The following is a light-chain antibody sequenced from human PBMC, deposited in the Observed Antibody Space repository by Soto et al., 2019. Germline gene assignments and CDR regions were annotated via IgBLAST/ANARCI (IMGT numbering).Light chain of an antibody. Sequence: EIVMTQSPATLSVSPGGRATLSCRASQSVSSNLAWYQQKPGQAPRLLIYGASTRATGIPARFSGSGSGTDFTLTISSLEPEDFAVYYCQQRSNWPPITFGQGTRLEIK. CDR3: QQRSNWPPIT. J-gene: IGKJ5*01. V-gene: IGKV3-11*01. CDR1: QSVSSN. CDR2: GAS.